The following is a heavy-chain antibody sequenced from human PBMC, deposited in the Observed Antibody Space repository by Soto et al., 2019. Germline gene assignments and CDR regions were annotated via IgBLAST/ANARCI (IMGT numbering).Heavy chain of an antibody. CDR3: AHGYVQLLSYLHYSDS. V-gene: IGHV2-5*02. Sequence: SGPTLVNPTQTLTLTYNFSGFSLNGNGVGVGWIRQPPGKDLEWLALLYWAGDLRYSPALKSRLTITQDPSKDQVVLTMTNMARTGSGTYYCAHGYVQLLSYLHYSDSWGQGIRVTVSS. D-gene: IGHD5-12*01. CDR2: LYWAGDL. CDR1: GFSLNGNGVG. J-gene: IGHJ4*02.